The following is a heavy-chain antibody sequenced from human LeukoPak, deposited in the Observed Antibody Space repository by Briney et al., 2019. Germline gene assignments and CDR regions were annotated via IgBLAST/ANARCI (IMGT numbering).Heavy chain of an antibody. D-gene: IGHD2-15*01. CDR3: GRQKRYCSGGSCYLLLDY. CDR1: GGSISSGGYS. Sequence: SETLSLTCAVSGGSISSGGYSWSWIRQPPGKGLEWIGYIYHSGSTYYNPSLKSRVTISVDRSKNQFSLKLSSVTAADTAVYYCGRQKRYCSGGSCYLLLDYWGQGTLVTVSS. CDR2: IYHSGST. V-gene: IGHV4-30-2*01. J-gene: IGHJ4*02.